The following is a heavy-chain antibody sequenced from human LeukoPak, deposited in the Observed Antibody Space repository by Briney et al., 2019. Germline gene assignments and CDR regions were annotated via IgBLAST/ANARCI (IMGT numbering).Heavy chain of an antibody. V-gene: IGHV4-31*03. CDR2: IHYIGNT. D-gene: IGHD3-3*01. CDR1: GDSISTSGYY. J-gene: IGHJ4*02. Sequence: SENLSLTCTVSGDSISTSGYYWSWIRQRPGTGLEWIAYIHYIGNTYYNPSLESRVTMSVDTSSNQFSLNVASVTAADTAVYYCARVRDDYFFDYWGQGILVTVSS. CDR3: ARVRDDYFFDY.